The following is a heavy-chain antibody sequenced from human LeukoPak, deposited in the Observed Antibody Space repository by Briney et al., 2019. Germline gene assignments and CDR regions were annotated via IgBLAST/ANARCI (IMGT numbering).Heavy chain of an antibody. Sequence: ASVKVSCKTSGYTFTRYYMQWVRQAPGHGLEWMGIINPISGATDYAQKFQGRVTMTRDTSTSTVYMELSRLRSDDTAIYYCARRHSGVPAPWGQGTQVTVSS. CDR1: GYTFTRYY. V-gene: IGHV1-46*01. CDR2: INPISGAT. J-gene: IGHJ5*02. CDR3: ARRHSGVPAP. D-gene: IGHD3-10*01.